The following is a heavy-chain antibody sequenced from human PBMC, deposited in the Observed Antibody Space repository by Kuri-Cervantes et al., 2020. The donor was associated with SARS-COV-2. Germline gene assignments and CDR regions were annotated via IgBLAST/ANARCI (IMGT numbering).Heavy chain of an antibody. CDR1: GDSITNYY. J-gene: IGHJ6*03. CDR3: ARGINGYFFFYYLDV. Sequence: SETLSLTCTVSGDSITNYYLTWIRQPPGKGLEWIGYVSYNGATAYNPSLEGRVTISRDTSENKFSLRLSSVTAADTAVYYCARGINGYFFFYYLDVWGKGTTVTVSS. D-gene: IGHD3-22*01. CDR2: VSYNGAT. V-gene: IGHV4-59*12.